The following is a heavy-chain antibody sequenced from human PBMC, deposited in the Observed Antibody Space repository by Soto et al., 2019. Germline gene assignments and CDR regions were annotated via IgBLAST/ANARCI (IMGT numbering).Heavy chain of an antibody. V-gene: IGHV1-69*02. CDR3: RWLINGDSDGSDF. D-gene: IGHD5-12*01. CDR1: GVTFSSYT. Sequence: QVQLVQSGAEVRKPGSSVKVSCKASGVTFSSYTISWVRQAPGQGLEWMGRIIPVLGVANYAPKFQGRLTIIADEPTSTVYMDLSSLRSEDTAMCDARWLINGDSDGSDFWGQGTVITVSS. J-gene: IGHJ3*01. CDR2: IIPVLGVA.